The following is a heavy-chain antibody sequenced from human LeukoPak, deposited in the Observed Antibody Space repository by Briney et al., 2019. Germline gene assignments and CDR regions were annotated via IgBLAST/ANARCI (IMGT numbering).Heavy chain of an antibody. D-gene: IGHD4-11*01. V-gene: IGHV4-39*07. CDR2: IYYSGSP. CDR3: AREGTTVTHFDY. Sequence: SETLSLTCAVSGGSISNTGYYWGWIRQTPGKGLEWIGSIYYSGSPYYNPSLKSRVTISIDTSKNQFSLKLNSVTAADTAVYYCAREGTTVTHFDYWGQGTLVTVSS. CDR1: GGSISNTGYY. J-gene: IGHJ4*02.